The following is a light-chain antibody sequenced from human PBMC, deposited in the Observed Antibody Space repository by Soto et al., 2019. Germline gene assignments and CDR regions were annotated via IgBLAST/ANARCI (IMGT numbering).Light chain of an antibody. CDR1: QSVSSSY. Sequence: EIVLTQSPGTLSLSPGERATLSCRASQSVSSSYLAWYQQKPGQAPRLLIYGASSRATGIPDRFSGSGSGTEFTLTIGRLEPEDFAVYDCQQYGSSRTFGQGTKVDIK. CDR2: GAS. CDR3: QQYGSSRT. V-gene: IGKV3-20*01. J-gene: IGKJ1*01.